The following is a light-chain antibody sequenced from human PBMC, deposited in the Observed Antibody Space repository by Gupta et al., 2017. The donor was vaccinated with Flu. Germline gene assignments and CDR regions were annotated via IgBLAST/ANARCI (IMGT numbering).Light chain of an antibody. CDR3: LQYGISVYT. Sequence: EIVLTQSPGTLSLSPGERATLSCRASQSVNNNLLTWYQQKPGQAPRLLIYGASSRATGIPDRFSGSGSGTDFTLTIRRLEPEDFAVYYCLQYGISVYTFGPGTKLEIK. CDR2: GAS. J-gene: IGKJ2*01. CDR1: QSVNNNL. V-gene: IGKV3-20*01.